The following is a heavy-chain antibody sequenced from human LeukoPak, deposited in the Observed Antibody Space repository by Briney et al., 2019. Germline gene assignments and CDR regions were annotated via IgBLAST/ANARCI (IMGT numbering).Heavy chain of an antibody. CDR3: ARVAGSIDY. Sequence: ASVKVSCKASGYTFTTYDINWVRQATGQGLEWMGWMNPNSGYTGYAQKFQGRVTITKDTSISTAYMELSSLRSEDTAVYYCARVAGSIDYWGQGTLVTVSS. D-gene: IGHD6-19*01. J-gene: IGHJ4*02. CDR1: GYTFTTYD. V-gene: IGHV1-8*03. CDR2: MNPNSGYT.